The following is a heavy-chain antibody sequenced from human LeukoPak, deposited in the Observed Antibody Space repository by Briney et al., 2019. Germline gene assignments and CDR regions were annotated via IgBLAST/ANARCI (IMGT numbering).Heavy chain of an antibody. CDR2: ISAYNGNT. J-gene: IGHJ4*02. Sequence: ASVKVSCKASGYTFTSYGISWVRQAPGQGLECMGWISAYNGNTNYAQKLQGRVTMTTDTSTSTAYMELRSLRSDDTAVYYCARFRFVDTAMVTPKYYFDYWGQGTLVTVSS. D-gene: IGHD5-18*01. V-gene: IGHV1-18*01. CDR3: ARFRFVDTAMVTPKYYFDY. CDR1: GYTFTSYG.